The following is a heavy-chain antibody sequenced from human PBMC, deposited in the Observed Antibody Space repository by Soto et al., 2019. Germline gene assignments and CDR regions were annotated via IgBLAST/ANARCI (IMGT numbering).Heavy chain of an antibody. CDR1: GFTFITYS. V-gene: IGHV3-48*01. CDR2: ISSSGSTI. Sequence: PGGSLRLSCAVSGFTFITYSMNWVRQAPEKGLEWVSYISSSGSTIYYADSVKGRFTISRDNDKNSLYLQMNSLRPEDTAVYYCVKGTYYYDWCYAPPRDGIYFCAQRTTVTVSS. CDR3: VKGTYYYDWCYAPPRDGIYF. J-gene: IGHJ6*02. D-gene: IGHD3-22*01.